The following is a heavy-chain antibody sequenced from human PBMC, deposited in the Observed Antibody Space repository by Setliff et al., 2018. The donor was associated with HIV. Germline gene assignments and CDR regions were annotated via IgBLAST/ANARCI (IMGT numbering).Heavy chain of an antibody. Sequence: ASVKVSCKASGYTFTSYYMSWVRQAPGQGLEWMGIINPSGGSSTYAQKFQGRVAMTRDTSTSTVYMELSSLRSEDTAVYYCARGRVRITIFGANDASDIWGQGTMVTVSS. D-gene: IGHD3-3*01. V-gene: IGHV1-46*01. J-gene: IGHJ3*02. CDR2: INPSGGSS. CDR1: GYTFTSYY. CDR3: ARGRVRITIFGANDASDI.